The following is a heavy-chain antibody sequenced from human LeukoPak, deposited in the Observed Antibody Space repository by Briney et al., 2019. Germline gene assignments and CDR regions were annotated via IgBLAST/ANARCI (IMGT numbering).Heavy chain of an antibody. V-gene: IGHV3-66*01. J-gene: IGHJ4*02. CDR1: GFTFSNYA. CDR2: IYSGGTT. D-gene: IGHD3-10*01. CDR3: ARGVSSGDYFDY. Sequence: PGGSLRLSCAGTGFTFSNYAMTWVRQAPGKGLEWVSVIYSGGTTYYADSVQGRFTISRDNSKNTLYLQMNSLRAEDTAVYYCARGVSSGDYFDYWGQGTLVTVSS.